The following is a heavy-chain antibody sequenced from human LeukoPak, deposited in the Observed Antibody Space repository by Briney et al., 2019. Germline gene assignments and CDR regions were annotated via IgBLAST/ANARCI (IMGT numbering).Heavy chain of an antibody. Sequence: GGSLRLSCAASGFTFSSYWMSWVRQAPGKGLEWVANIKQDGSEKYYVDSVKGRFTISRDNAKNSLYLQMNSLRAEDTAVYYCARPSAGSGYMGFDYWGQGTLVTVSS. J-gene: IGHJ4*02. CDR1: GFTFSSYW. V-gene: IGHV3-7*01. CDR2: IKQDGSEK. D-gene: IGHD3-22*01. CDR3: ARPSAGSGYMGFDY.